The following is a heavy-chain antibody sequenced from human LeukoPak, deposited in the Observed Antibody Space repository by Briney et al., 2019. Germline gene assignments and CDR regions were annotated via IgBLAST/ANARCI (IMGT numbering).Heavy chain of an antibody. CDR3: ASRRQDIVVVVAAASSSETFDY. CDR2: INHSGST. J-gene: IGHJ4*02. D-gene: IGHD2-15*01. Sequence: SETLSLTCAVYGGSFSGYYWSWIRQPPGKGLEWIGEINHSGSTNYNPSLKSRVTISVDTSKNQFSLKLSSVTAADTAVYYCASRRQDIVVVVAAASSSETFDYWGQGTLVTVSS. V-gene: IGHV4-34*01. CDR1: GGSFSGYY.